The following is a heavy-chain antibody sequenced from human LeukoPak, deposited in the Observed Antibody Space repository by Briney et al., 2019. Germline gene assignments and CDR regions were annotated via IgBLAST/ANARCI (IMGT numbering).Heavy chain of an antibody. J-gene: IGHJ4*02. D-gene: IGHD3-22*01. CDR2: ISSNGGST. CDR1: GFTFRSYT. V-gene: IGHV3-64D*06. Sequence: GGSLRLSCSASGFTFRSYTMHWVRQAPGKGLDYVSSISSNGGSTFYADSVKGRFTISRDNSKNTLYLQMSSLRAEDTAVYYCVKVLSGYYSFDYWGRGTLVTVSS. CDR3: VKVLSGYYSFDY.